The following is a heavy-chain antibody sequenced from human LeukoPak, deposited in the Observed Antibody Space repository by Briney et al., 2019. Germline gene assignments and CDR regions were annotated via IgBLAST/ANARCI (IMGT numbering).Heavy chain of an antibody. D-gene: IGHD2-2*01. CDR2: INWNGDTT. CDR1: GFPFQDSG. V-gene: IGHV3-20*04. Sequence: GGSLRVSCAASGFPFQDSGLSWVRQAPGKGLEWISGINWNGDTTVYADSVKGRFTISRDNAKNSLYLQMNSLRADDTAFYYCARQTRGYVYYFDYWGQGTLVTVSS. CDR3: ARQTRGYVYYFDY. J-gene: IGHJ4*02.